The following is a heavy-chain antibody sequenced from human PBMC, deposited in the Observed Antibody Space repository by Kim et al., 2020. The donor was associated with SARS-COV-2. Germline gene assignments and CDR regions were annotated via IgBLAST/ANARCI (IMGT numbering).Heavy chain of an antibody. V-gene: IGHV1-18*01. CDR3: ARDRPGIAAAGTDY. J-gene: IGHJ4*02. Sequence: ASVKVSCKASGYTFTSYGISWVRQAPGQGLEWMGWISAYNGNTNYAQKLQGRVTMTTDTSTSTTYMELRSLRSDDTAVYYCARDRPGIAAAGTDYWGQGTLVTVSS. CDR1: GYTFTSYG. CDR2: ISAYNGNT. D-gene: IGHD6-13*01.